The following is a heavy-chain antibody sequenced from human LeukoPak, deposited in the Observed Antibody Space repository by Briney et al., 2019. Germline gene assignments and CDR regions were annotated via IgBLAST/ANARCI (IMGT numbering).Heavy chain of an antibody. V-gene: IGHV6-1*01. CDR2: TYYRSKWYN. J-gene: IGHJ5*02. CDR1: GDSVSSNSAA. D-gene: IGHD3-22*01. Sequence: SQTLSLTCAISGDSVSSNSAAWNWIRQSPSRGLEWLGRTYYRSKWYNDYAVSVKSRITINPGTSKNQFSLQLNSVTPEGTAVYYCARLSTYYYDSSGHRGWFDPWGQGTLVTVSS. CDR3: ARLSTYYYDSSGHRGWFDP.